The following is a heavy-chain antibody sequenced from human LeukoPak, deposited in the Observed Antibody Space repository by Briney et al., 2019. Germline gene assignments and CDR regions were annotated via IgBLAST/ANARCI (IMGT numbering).Heavy chain of an antibody. CDR2: ISSSGSTI. J-gene: IGHJ4*02. CDR1: GFTFSDYY. V-gene: IGHV3-11*01. CDR3: ARERYCSGGSCYSGKGVFFDY. Sequence: GGSLRLSCAASGFTFSDYYMSWIRQAPGKGLEWVSYISSSGSTIYYADSVKGRSTISRDNAKNSLYLQMDSLRAEDTAVYYCARERYCSGGSCYSGKGVFFDYWGQGTLVTVSS. D-gene: IGHD2-15*01.